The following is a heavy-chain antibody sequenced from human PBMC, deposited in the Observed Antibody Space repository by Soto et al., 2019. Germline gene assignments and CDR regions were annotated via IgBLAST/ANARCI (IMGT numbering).Heavy chain of an antibody. J-gene: IGHJ4*02. CDR3: ARGRSVLVGTGAY. V-gene: IGHV1-3*01. Sequence: GASVKVSCKASGYTFTAYAIHWVRQVPGQRLEWMGWINPGEGNTRYSQNFRDRVTFTRDTSASTAYMHLSSLRSGDTAVYYCARGRSVLVGTGAYWGQGTLVTVSS. CDR2: INPGEGNT. D-gene: IGHD2-21*02. CDR1: GYTFTAYA.